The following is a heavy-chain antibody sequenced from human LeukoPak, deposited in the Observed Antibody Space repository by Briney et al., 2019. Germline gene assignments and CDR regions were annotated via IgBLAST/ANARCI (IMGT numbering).Heavy chain of an antibody. J-gene: IGHJ5*02. D-gene: IGHD1-26*01. V-gene: IGHV3-53*01. CDR1: XFTXSSXY. Sequence: XLXCAASXFTXSSXYMSWVRQAPGXGLEXXSVIYSGGSTYYADSVKGRFTLSRDNSKNTLYLQMNSLRAEDTAVYYCAREKVELPTGGVWFDPWGQGTLVTVSS. CDR2: IYSGGST. CDR3: AREKVELPTGGVWFDP.